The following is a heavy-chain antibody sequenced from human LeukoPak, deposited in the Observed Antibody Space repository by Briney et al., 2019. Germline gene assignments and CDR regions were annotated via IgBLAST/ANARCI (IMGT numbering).Heavy chain of an antibody. CDR1: GFTVGSNY. Sequence: GGSLRLSCAASGFTVGSNYMSWVRQAPGKGLQRVSFLYSVGTTYYADSVKGRFTISRDDSKNTVYLQMNSLTTEDTAVYYCARALYGSGSYFIAWGQGTLVTVSS. J-gene: IGHJ4*02. CDR3: ARALYGSGSYFIA. V-gene: IGHV3-66*02. CDR2: LYSVGTT. D-gene: IGHD3-10*01.